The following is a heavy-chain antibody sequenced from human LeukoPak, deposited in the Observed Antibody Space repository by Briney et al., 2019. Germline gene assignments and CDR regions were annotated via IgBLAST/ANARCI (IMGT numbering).Heavy chain of an antibody. CDR2: IKYDRSEK. V-gene: IGHV3-7*01. J-gene: IGHJ4*02. D-gene: IGHD3-16*01. CDR1: GFPYSSYL. Sequence: GGPLRLSCAASGFPYSSYLMSGLRQAAGRGRELVDNIKYDRSEKYYVESVKGRFTISRDNADNSLFLQMNSLSAEDTGVYSCANGRNYVYWGQGTLVTVSS. CDR3: ANGRNYVY.